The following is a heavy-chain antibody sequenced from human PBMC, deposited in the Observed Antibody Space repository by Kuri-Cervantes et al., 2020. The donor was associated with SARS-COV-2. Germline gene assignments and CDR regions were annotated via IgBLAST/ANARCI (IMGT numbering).Heavy chain of an antibody. CDR3: ARVHCISVSCFSAYPLDV. V-gene: IGHV3-48*02. J-gene: IGHJ6*02. CDR1: GFTFSSYS. D-gene: IGHD2-2*01. CDR2: ISSSSSTI. Sequence: GESLKISCAASGFTFSSYSMNWVRQAPGKGLEWVSYISSSSSTIYYADSVKGRFTISRDNAKNSLYLQMNSLRDEDTAVYYCARVHCISVSCFSAYPLDVWGQGTTVTVSS.